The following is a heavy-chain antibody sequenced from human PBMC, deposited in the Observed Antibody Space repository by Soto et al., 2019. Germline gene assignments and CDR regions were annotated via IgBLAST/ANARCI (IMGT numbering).Heavy chain of an antibody. V-gene: IGHV4-39*01. CDR2: IYYSGST. CDR1: GGSISSSSYY. D-gene: IGHD2-8*01. CDR3: ARPPAGVPYYFDY. Sequence: SETLSLTCTVSGGSISSSSYYWGWIRQPPGKGLEWIGSIYYSGSTYYNPSLKSRVTISVDTSKNQFSLKLSSVTAADTAVYYCARPPAGVPYYFDYWGQGTLVTVSS. J-gene: IGHJ4*02.